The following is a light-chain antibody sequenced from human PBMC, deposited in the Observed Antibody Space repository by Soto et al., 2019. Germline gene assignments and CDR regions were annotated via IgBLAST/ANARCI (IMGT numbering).Light chain of an antibody. CDR2: GAS. Sequence: EIVLTQSPGTLSSSPGDRATLSCRASQSVSRNYLAWYQQKSGQAPRLLIYGASSRATGIPNRFSGSGSGTDFTLTISRLEPEDFAVYYCQQYARSPITFGQGTRLEIK. CDR3: QQYARSPIT. CDR1: QSVSRNY. V-gene: IGKV3-20*01. J-gene: IGKJ5*01.